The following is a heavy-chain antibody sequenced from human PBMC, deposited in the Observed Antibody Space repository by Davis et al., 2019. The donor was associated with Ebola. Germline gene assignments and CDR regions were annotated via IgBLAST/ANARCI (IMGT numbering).Heavy chain of an antibody. J-gene: IGHJ6*02. Sequence: GRFTISRDNAKNTLYLQMNSLRAEDTAVYFCVKNYYGMDVWGQGTTVTVSS. D-gene: IGHD3-10*01. V-gene: IGHV3-74*01. CDR3: VKNYYGMDV.